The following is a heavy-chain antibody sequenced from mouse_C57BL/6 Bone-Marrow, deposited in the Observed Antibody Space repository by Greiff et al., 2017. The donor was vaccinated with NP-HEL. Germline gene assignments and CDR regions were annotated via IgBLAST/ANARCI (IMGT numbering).Heavy chain of an antibody. V-gene: IGHV1-64*01. CDR3: ARRGTKCDYFDY. J-gene: IGHJ2*01. CDR1: GYTFTSYW. Sequence: QVQLQQPGAELVKPGASVKLSCKASGYTFTSYWMHWVKQRPGQGLEWIGMIHPTSGSTIYNEKFKSKATLTVDKSSSTAYMQLSSLTSEDSAVYYCARRGTKCDYFDYWGQGTTLTVSS. CDR2: IHPTSGST. D-gene: IGHD1-3*01.